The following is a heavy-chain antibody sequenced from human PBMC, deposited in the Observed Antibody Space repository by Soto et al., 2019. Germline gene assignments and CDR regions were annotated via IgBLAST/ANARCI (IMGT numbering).Heavy chain of an antibody. CDR3: ANLPLYGSGFDC. J-gene: IGHJ4*02. CDR2: ISWNGAAT. CDR1: GFTFDDYA. V-gene: IGHV3-9*01. Sequence: EAQLVESGGGLVQPGRSLRLSCVASGFTFDDYAIHWVRQAPGKGLEWVSGISWNGAATGYADSVKGRFTISRDNAKNSLXXQMSSLRTEDTAIYYCANLPLYGSGFDCWGQGTLVTVSS. D-gene: IGHD3-10*01.